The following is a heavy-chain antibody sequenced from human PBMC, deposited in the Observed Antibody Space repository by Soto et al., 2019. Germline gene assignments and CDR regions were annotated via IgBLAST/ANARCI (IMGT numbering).Heavy chain of an antibody. Sequence: ASVKVSCKASGGTFSSYTISWVRQAPGQGLEWMGRIIPILGIANYAQKFQGRVTITADKSTSTAYMELSSLRSEDTAVYYCASDYGSGSYSVPYYFDYWGQGTLVTVSS. J-gene: IGHJ4*02. V-gene: IGHV1-69*02. CDR2: IIPILGIA. CDR3: ASDYGSGSYSVPYYFDY. D-gene: IGHD3-10*01. CDR1: GGTFSSYT.